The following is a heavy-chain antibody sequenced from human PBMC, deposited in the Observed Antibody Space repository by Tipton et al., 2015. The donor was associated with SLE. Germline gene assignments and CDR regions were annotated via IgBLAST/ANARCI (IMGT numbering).Heavy chain of an antibody. V-gene: IGHV4-39*07. J-gene: IGHJ6*02. D-gene: IGHD5-12*01. CDR2: IYYSGTT. CDR1: GGPIRSSSYY. Sequence: GLVKPSETLSLTCTVSGGPIRSSSYYWAWVRQPPGKGLEWIGSIYYSGTTHYNPSLKSRVTISVDTSKNQFSLKLTAVTAADTAMYYCARHVGDSGYDWGYYNGMNVWGQGTTVTVSS. CDR3: ARHVGDSGYDWGYYNGMNV.